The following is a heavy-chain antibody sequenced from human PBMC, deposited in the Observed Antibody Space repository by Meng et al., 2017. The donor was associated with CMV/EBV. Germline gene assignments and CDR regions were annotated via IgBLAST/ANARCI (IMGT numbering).Heavy chain of an antibody. CDR1: GGTFSSYA. CDR2: IIPIFGTA. J-gene: IGHJ4*02. V-gene: IGHV1-69*12. Sequence: QVQLVQSGAEVKKPXXXXXVXCKASGGTFSSYAISWVRQAPGQGLEWMGGIIPIFGTANYAQKFQGRVTITADESTSTAYMELSRLRSDDTAVYYCARDALTVTACPDYWGQGTLVTVSS. D-gene: IGHD4-17*01. CDR3: ARDALTVTACPDY.